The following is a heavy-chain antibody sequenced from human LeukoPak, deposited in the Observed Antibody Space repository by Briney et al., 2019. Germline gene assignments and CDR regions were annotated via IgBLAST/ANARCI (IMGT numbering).Heavy chain of an antibody. D-gene: IGHD4-17*01. Sequence: GGSLRLSCAASGLTVTNNYWNWVRQPPGKGPEWISLIYSNGDTRYADSVKGRFAFSRDNSKNTLYLQMNSLRAEDTAVYYCTYGDYPLTYWGQGTLVSVSS. CDR1: GLTVTNNY. CDR3: TYGDYPLTY. J-gene: IGHJ4*02. V-gene: IGHV3-66*01. CDR2: IYSNGDT.